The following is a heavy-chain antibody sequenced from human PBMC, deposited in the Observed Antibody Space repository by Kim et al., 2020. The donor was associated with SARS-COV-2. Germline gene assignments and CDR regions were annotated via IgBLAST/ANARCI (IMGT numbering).Heavy chain of an antibody. V-gene: IGHV3-74*01. J-gene: IGHJ1*01. D-gene: IGHD3-22*01. CDR3: ARAGDEDISGYYGFCHH. Sequence: VKGRFTISRDNAKNTLDLQMNSLRPEDTAGYYCARAGDEDISGYYGFCHHWGQGALVTVSS.